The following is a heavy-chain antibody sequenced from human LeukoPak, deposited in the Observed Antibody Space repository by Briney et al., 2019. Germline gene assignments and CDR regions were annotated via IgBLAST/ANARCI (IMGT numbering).Heavy chain of an antibody. Sequence: PGGSLRLSCAASGFTFSSYAMSWVRQAPGKGLEWVANIKQGGSEKDYVDSVKGRFIISRDDAKNSMYLQMNSLRAEDTAVYYCARDRYFDDYWGQGTLVIVSS. CDR2: IKQGGSEK. CDR1: GFTFSSYA. V-gene: IGHV3-7*01. CDR3: ARDRYFDDY. D-gene: IGHD3-9*01. J-gene: IGHJ4*02.